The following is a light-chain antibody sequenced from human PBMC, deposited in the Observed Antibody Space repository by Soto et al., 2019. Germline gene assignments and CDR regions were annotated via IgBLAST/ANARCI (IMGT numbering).Light chain of an antibody. Sequence: DIQMTQSPSSLSASVGDRVTMTCRASQSISNYLNWYPQKPGKAPKLLIYAASSLQSGVPSRFSGSGSGTDFTLTISSLQPEDFATYYCQQSYITPWTFGQGTKVEIK. V-gene: IGKV1-39*01. CDR2: AAS. CDR1: QSISNY. CDR3: QQSYITPWT. J-gene: IGKJ1*01.